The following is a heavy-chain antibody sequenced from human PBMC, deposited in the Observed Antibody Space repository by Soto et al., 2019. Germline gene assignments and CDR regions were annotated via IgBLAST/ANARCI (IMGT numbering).Heavy chain of an antibody. V-gene: IGHV1-18*01. D-gene: IGHD2-21*02. Sequence: PAEASSKAPRLTNSCQGLWSAHHEQRKRLEWMGWISAYNGNTNYAQKLQGRVTMTTDTSTSTAYMELRSLRSDDTAVYYCARAGCGGHCAQEGALDIWGQGTMVTVSS. CDR1: RLTNSCQG. CDR3: ARAGCGGHCAQEGALDI. J-gene: IGHJ3*02. CDR2: ISAYNGNT.